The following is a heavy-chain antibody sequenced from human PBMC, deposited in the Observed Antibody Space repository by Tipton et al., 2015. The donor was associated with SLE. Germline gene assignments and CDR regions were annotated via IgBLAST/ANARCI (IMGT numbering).Heavy chain of an antibody. CDR2: IYSGGST. CDR1: GFTVSSNY. J-gene: IGHJ4*02. D-gene: IGHD3-22*01. Sequence: QLVQSGGGLVQPGGSLRLSCAASGFTVSSNYMSWVRQAPGKGLEWVSVIYSGGSTYYADSVKGRFTISRHNSKNTLYLQMNSLRAEDTAVYYCASSSYDSSGYYRYWGQGTLVTVSS. CDR3: ASSSYDSSGYYRY. V-gene: IGHV3-53*04.